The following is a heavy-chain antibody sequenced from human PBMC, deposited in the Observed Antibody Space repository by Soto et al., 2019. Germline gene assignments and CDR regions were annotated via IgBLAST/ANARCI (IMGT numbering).Heavy chain of an antibody. D-gene: IGHD2-2*02. V-gene: IGHV1-69*01. J-gene: IGHJ4*02. CDR1: GGTFSNHA. Sequence: QVQLVQSGAEVRKPGSSVKVSCKASGGTFSNHAISWVRQAPGQGPEWMGGIIPLSGTTNYAQKFQGRVTITADESMTTAYMELSSLRSEDTAVYYCASGYTDCSSTSCYTDFDYWGQGTLVTVSS. CDR3: ASGYTDCSSTSCYTDFDY. CDR2: IIPLSGTT.